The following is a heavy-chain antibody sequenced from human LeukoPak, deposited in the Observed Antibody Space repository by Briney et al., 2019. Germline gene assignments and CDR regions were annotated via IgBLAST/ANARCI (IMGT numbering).Heavy chain of an antibody. CDR2: VSDRGST. D-gene: IGHD5-18*01. J-gene: IGHJ4*02. CDR1: GGSISNYY. CDR3: ENDRYGRIDY. V-gene: IGHV4-59*01. Sequence: SETLSLTCTVFGGSISNYYWSWVRQPPGKGLEWIGYVSDRGSTDYNPSLKSRVIISMDTSKNQFSLRLRSVTAADTAVCARENDRYGRIDYWGQGTLVTVSS.